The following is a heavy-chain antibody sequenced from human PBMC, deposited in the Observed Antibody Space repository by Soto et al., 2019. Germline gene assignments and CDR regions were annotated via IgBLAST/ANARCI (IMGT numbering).Heavy chain of an antibody. J-gene: IGHJ4*02. V-gene: IGHV4-39*01. Sequence: SETLSLTCTVSGGSISSTTYYWGWIRQSPGKGLEWIGNIYYNGRTYYNPSLKSRVTISVDTSKNQFSLKLSSVTAADTAIYYCARLFYARSGFDYCGQATLVTVSS. CDR2: IYYNGRT. CDR3: ARLFYARSGFDY. CDR1: GGSISSTTYY. D-gene: IGHD3-22*01.